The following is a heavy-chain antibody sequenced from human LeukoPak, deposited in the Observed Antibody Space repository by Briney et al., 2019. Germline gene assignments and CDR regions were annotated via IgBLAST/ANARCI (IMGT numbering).Heavy chain of an antibody. CDR3: ARDGAWDAFDI. J-gene: IGHJ3*02. CDR1: GFTFSSYW. CDR2: ISSSGSYI. V-gene: IGHV3-21*01. Sequence: GGSLRLSCAASGFTFSSYWMSWVRQAPGKGLEWVSSISSSGSYIYYADSVKGRFTLSRDNAKNSLYLQMNSLRAEDTAVYYCARDGAWDAFDIWGQGTMVTVSS. D-gene: IGHD4/OR15-4a*01.